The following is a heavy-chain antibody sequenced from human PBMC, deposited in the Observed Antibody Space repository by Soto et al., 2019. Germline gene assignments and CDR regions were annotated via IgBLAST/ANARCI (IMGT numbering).Heavy chain of an antibody. CDR2: IWYDASKT. V-gene: IGHV3-33*07. Sequence: GGSLRLSCAASGFSFGSYGMYWVRQAPGKGLEWVALIWYDASKTYYADFVKGRFTISRDNSKNTLYLQMNSLRVEDTAVYYCSRGGLGGSYPEAPVGDWGQGTLVTVSS. D-gene: IGHD1-26*01. CDR3: SRGGLGGSYPEAPVGD. J-gene: IGHJ4*02. CDR1: GFSFGSYG.